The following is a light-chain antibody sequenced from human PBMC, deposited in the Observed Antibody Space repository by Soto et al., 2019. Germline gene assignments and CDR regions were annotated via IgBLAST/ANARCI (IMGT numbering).Light chain of an antibody. J-gene: IGLJ1*01. CDR3: AAWDDSLSGYV. Sequence: QSALTQPPSASGTPGQRVTISCSGSSSNIGGNAVNWYQQLPGTTPKLLIYSNNQRPSGVPDRFSGSKSGTSASLAISGLQSEDEADYYCAAWDDSLSGYVFGNGTKLTVL. V-gene: IGLV1-44*01. CDR1: SSNIGGNA. CDR2: SNN.